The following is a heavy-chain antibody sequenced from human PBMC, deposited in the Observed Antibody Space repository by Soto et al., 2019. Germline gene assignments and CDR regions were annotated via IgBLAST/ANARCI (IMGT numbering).Heavy chain of an antibody. CDR2: TYYRSKWYN. CDR3: ERGVYYGSGVFYTPTPFHSYYSTVV. J-gene: IGHJ6*03. V-gene: IGHV6-1*01. CDR1: GDSVSSNSAA. Sequence: PSQTLSLTCAISGDSVSSNSAAWNWIRQSPSRGLEWLGRTYYRSKWYNDYAVSVKSRITINPDTSKNQFSLQLNSVTPEDTAVYSCERGVYYGSGVFYTPTPFHSYYSTVVWGKGPWGSVS. D-gene: IGHD3-10*01.